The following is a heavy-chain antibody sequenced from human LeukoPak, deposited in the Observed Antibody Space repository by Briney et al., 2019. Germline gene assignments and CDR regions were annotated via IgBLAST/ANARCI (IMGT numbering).Heavy chain of an antibody. CDR3: ARVPMVRTHWDWFDP. J-gene: IGHJ5*02. CDR2: MMDKANSYST. Sequence: GGSLRLSCATSRFTFSDHHMDWVRQAPGKGLEWVGRMMDKANSYSTEYATSVKGRFTISRDDSKNSLYLQMNSLRAEDTAVYYCARVPMVRTHWDWFDPWGQGTLVTVSS. V-gene: IGHV3-72*01. D-gene: IGHD3-10*01. CDR1: RFTFSDHH.